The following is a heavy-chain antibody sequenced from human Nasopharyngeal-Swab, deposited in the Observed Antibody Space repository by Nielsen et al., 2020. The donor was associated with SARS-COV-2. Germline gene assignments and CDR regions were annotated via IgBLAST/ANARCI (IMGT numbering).Heavy chain of an antibody. Sequence: ASVKVSCKASGYSFTGYYMHWVRQAPGQGLEWMGWTNPNSGGTNYAQKSQGRVTMTRDTSISTAYMELSRLRSDDTAVYYCAAWWELSAFDIWGQGTMVTVSS. V-gene: IGHV1-2*02. CDR3: AAWWELSAFDI. J-gene: IGHJ3*02. CDR1: GYSFTGYY. D-gene: IGHD1-26*01. CDR2: TNPNSGGT.